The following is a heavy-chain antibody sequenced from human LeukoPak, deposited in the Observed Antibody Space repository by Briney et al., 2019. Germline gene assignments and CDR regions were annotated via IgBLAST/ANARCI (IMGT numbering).Heavy chain of an antibody. V-gene: IGHV3-20*01. CDR3: ARRIAVAGDDAFDI. CDR1: GFTFDDYG. D-gene: IGHD6-19*01. CDR2: INWNGGST. J-gene: IGHJ3*02. Sequence: RTGGSLRLSCAASGFTFDDYGMSWVRQAPGKGLEWVSGINWNGGSTGYADSVKGRFTISRDNAKNSLYLQVNSLRAEDTALYHCARRIAVAGDDAFDIWGQGTMVTVSS.